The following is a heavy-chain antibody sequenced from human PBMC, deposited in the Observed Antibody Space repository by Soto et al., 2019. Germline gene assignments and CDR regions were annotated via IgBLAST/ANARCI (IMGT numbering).Heavy chain of an antibody. V-gene: IGHV3-23*01. CDR1: GFTFSSYA. Sequence: GGSRRLSCAASGFTFSSYAMSWVRQAPGKGLEWVSAISGSGGSTYYADSVKGRFTISRDNSKNTLYLQMNSLRAEDTAVYYCAKDPKIFGVVISWFDPWGQGTLVTVSS. CDR3: AKDPKIFGVVISWFDP. D-gene: IGHD3-3*01. CDR2: ISGSGGST. J-gene: IGHJ5*02.